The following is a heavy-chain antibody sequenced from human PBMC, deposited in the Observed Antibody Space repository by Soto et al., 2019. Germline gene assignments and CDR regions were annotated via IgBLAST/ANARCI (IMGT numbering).Heavy chain of an antibody. CDR3: ARVGAARDYYYGMDV. J-gene: IGHJ6*02. D-gene: IGHD2-15*01. CDR2: IYYSGST. CDR1: GGSISSGGYY. Sequence: TLSLTCTVSGGSISSGGYYWSWIRQHPGKGLEWIGYIYYSGSTYYNPSLKSRVTISVDTSKNQFSLKLSPVTAADTAVYYCARVGAARDYYYGMDVWGQGTTVTVSS. V-gene: IGHV4-31*03.